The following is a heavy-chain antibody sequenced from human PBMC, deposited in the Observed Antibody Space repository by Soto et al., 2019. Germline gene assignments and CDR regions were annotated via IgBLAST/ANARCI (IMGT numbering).Heavy chain of an antibody. CDR2: ISDDGSIK. CDR3: ARAIETAMDPCDY. Sequence: GGSLRLSCAASGFSFTTYAMRWVRQAPGKGLEWVAVISDDGSIKYYADSVKGRFTISRDNSKNTFYLQMNSLRGDDTALYYCARAIETAMDPCDYWGQGALVTVSS. CDR1: GFSFTTYA. J-gene: IGHJ4*02. V-gene: IGHV3-30-3*01. D-gene: IGHD5-18*01.